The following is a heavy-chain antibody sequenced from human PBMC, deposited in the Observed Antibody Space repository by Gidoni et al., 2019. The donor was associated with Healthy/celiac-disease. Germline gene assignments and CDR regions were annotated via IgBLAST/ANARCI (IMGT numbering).Heavy chain of an antibody. J-gene: IGHJ4*02. CDR2: IYYSGST. CDR3: ARSLTAMVTSFDY. V-gene: IGHV4-59*01. Sequence: QVQLQESGPGLVKPSETLSFTCTVSGGSISSYYWSWIRQPPGKGLEWIGYIYYSGSTNYNPSLKSRVTISVDTSKNQFSLKLSSVTAADTAVYYCARSLTAMVTSFDYWGQGTLVTVSS. D-gene: IGHD5-18*01. CDR1: GGSISSYY.